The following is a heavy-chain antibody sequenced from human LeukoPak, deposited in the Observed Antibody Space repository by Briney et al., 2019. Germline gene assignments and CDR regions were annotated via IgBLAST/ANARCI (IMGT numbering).Heavy chain of an antibody. CDR3: ARGFDNLGSGWYSY. J-gene: IGHJ4*02. CDR2: IRYDESNR. Sequence: GGSLRLSCAASGFNFTTFGLHWVRQAPGKGLEWVAFIRYDESNRYYGDSVKGRFTISRDNSKNTLFLQMNSLRAEDTALYYCARGFDNLGSGWYSYWGQGTLVTVSS. D-gene: IGHD6-19*01. CDR1: GFNFTTFG. V-gene: IGHV3-30*02.